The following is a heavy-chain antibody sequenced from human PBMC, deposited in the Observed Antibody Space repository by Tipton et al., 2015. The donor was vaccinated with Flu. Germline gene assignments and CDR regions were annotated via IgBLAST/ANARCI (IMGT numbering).Heavy chain of an antibody. D-gene: IGHD5-24*01. CDR3: ARGDGYNFDY. Sequence: TLSLTCTVSGASIDSGAYYWNWIRQPAGRGLEWIGNVYHSGSTFYNPSLKSRVTISVDTSKNQFSLKLSSVTAADTAVYYCARGDGYNFDYWGQGTLVTVSS. CDR1: GASIDSGAYY. J-gene: IGHJ4*02. V-gene: IGHV4-61*09. CDR2: VYHSGST.